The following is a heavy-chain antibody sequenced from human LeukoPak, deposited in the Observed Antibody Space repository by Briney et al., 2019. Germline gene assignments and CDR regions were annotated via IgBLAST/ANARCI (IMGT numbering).Heavy chain of an antibody. CDR2: INPDSSGT. J-gene: IGHJ4*02. CDR1: GYTFTGYY. Sequence: GASVKVSCKASGYTFTGYYIHWVRQAPGQGLEWMGWINPDSSGTKYAQKFQGRVTMTRDTSISTAYMELTNLRSDDTAVYYCARANSDYVWGSYRSIPPFFDYWGQGTLVTVSS. CDR3: ARANSDYVWGSYRSIPPFFDY. D-gene: IGHD3-16*02. V-gene: IGHV1-2*02.